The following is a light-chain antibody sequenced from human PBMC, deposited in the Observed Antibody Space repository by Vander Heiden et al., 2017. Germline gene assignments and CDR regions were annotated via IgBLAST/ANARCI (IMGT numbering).Light chain of an antibody. J-gene: IGKJ2*01. CDR1: QGISSS. CDR2: AAS. CDR3: QQLNSYPQT. Sequence: DIHLTQSPSFLSASVGDRVTITCRASQGISSSVAWYQQKPGKAPNLLISAASTLQSGVPSRFSGSGSGTEFTLTISSLQPEDFTTYYCQQLNSYPQTFGQGTKVEIK. V-gene: IGKV1-9*01.